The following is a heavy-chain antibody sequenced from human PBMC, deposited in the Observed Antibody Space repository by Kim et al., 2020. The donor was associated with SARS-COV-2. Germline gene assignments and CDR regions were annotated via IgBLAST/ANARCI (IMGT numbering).Heavy chain of an antibody. D-gene: IGHD3-10*01. CDR1: GFTFSSYA. CDR2: ISYDGSNK. CDR3: ARAFRGGYYYGMDV. J-gene: IGHJ6*02. V-gene: IGHV3-30-3*01. Sequence: GGSLRLSCAASGFTFSSYAMHWVRQAPGKGLEWVAVISYDGSNKYYADSVKGRFTIARDNSKNTLYLQMNSLRAEDTAVYYCARAFRGGYYYGMDVWGQGTTVTVSS.